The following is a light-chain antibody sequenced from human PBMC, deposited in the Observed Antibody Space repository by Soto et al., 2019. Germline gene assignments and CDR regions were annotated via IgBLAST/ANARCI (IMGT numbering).Light chain of an antibody. Sequence: QSALTQPRSVSGSPGQSVTISCTGTSSDIGGYNYVSWYQQYPDKAPQLLIYEVSKRPSGVPDRFSGSKYANTASLIISGLQTDDEAAYYCCSYAGSYIWVFGGGTKVTVL. CDR3: CSYAGSYIWV. V-gene: IGLV2-11*01. CDR1: SSDIGGYNY. J-gene: IGLJ3*02. CDR2: EVS.